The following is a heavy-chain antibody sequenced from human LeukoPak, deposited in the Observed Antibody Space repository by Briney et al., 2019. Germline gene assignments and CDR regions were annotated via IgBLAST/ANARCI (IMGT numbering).Heavy chain of an antibody. J-gene: IGHJ3*02. D-gene: IGHD3-22*01. Sequence: SQTLSLTCAVSGGSISSGGYSWSWIWQPPGTGLEWIGYIYHSGSTYYNPSLKSRVTISVDRSKNQFSLKLSSVTAADTAVYYCARAAFFPYYYDSSGPPGDAFDIWGQGTMVTVSS. V-gene: IGHV4-30-2*01. CDR1: GGSISSGGYS. CDR2: IYHSGST. CDR3: ARAAFFPYYYDSSGPPGDAFDI.